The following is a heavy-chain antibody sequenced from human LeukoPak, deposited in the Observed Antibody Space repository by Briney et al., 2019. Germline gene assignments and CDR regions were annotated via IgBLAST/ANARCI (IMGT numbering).Heavy chain of an antibody. V-gene: IGHV4-59*01. CDR3: ARGYCSGGNCYYFDY. CDR1: GGSISSYY. Sequence: SETLSLTCTVSGGSISSYYWSWIRQLPGKGLEWIGYIYYIGSTNYNPSLKSRVTISVDTSKNQFSLKLSSVTAADTAVYYCARGYCSGGNCYYFDYWGQGTLVTVSS. CDR2: IYYIGST. D-gene: IGHD2-15*01. J-gene: IGHJ4*02.